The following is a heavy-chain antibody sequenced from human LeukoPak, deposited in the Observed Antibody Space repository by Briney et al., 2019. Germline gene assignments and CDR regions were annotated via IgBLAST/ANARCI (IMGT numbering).Heavy chain of an antibody. V-gene: IGHV3-23*01. CDR2: ISGSGGST. D-gene: IGHD3-10*01. CDR3: AKAGGWFGELLQTSADNWFDP. CDR1: GGSISSYY. Sequence: PSETPSLTCTVSGGSISSYYWSWIRQPPGKGLEWVSVISGSGGSTYYADSVKGRFTISRDNPKNTLYLQMNSLRAEDTAVYYCAKAGGWFGELLQTSADNWFDPWGQGTLVTVSS. J-gene: IGHJ5*02.